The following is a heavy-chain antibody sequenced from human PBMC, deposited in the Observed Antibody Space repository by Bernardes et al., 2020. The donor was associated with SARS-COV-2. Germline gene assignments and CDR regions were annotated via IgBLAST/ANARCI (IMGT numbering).Heavy chain of an antibody. V-gene: IGHV5-10-1*01. CDR3: ARGEQQLVYYYYGMDV. Sequence: GESLKISCKGSGYSFTSYWISWVRQMPGKGLEWMGRIDPSDSYTNYSPSFQGHVTISADKSISTAYLQWSSLKASDTAMYYCARGEQQLVYYYYGMDVWGQGTTVTVSS. CDR1: GYSFTSYW. CDR2: IDPSDSYT. J-gene: IGHJ6*02. D-gene: IGHD6-13*01.